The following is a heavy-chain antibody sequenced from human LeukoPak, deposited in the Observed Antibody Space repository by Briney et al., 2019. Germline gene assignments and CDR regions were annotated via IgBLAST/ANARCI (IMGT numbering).Heavy chain of an antibody. CDR1: GGTFSSYA. CDR2: IIPIFGTA. D-gene: IGHD6-6*01. J-gene: IGHJ6*03. Sequence: ASVKVSCKASGGTFSSYAISWVRQAPGQGLEWMGRIIPIFGTANYAQKFQGRVTITTDESTSTAYMELSSLRSEDTAVYYCARERSSSSYYYYYMDVWGKGTTVTVSS. CDR3: ARERSSSSYYYYYMDV. V-gene: IGHV1-69*05.